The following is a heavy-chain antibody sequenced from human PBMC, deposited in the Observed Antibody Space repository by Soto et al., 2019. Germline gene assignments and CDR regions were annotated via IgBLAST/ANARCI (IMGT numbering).Heavy chain of an antibody. CDR3: ARDKPPVTTPYYYYYGMDV. CDR1: GYTFTGYY. CDR2: INPNSGGT. D-gene: IGHD1-1*01. J-gene: IGHJ6*02. Sequence: ASVKVSCKASGYTFTGYYMHWVRQAPEQGLEWMGWINPNSGGTNYAQKFQGRVTMTRDTSISTAYMELSRLRSDDTAVYYCARDKPPVTTPYYYYYGMDVWGQGTTVTVSS. V-gene: IGHV1-2*02.